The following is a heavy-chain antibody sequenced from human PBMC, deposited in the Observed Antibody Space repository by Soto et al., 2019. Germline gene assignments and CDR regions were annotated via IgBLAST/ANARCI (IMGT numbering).Heavy chain of an antibody. CDR2: INRXXXXX. CDR1: RGAFGDYW. D-gene: IGHD3-10*02. J-gene: IGHJ5*01. V-gene: IGHV3-74*01. Sequence: EVQLVESGGGLVQPGGSLRLSCEASRGAFGDYWMHWVRQAPGKGLVWVSRINRXXXXXXXAXSVKGXFXXXXXXXXXXXXXXXXSXRVEDTAVYYCARDVPHNWFDSWGQGTLVTVSS. CDR3: ARDVPHNWFDS.